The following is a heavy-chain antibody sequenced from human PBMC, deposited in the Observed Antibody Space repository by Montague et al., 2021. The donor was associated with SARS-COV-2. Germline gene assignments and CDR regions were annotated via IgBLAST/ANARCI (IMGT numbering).Heavy chain of an antibody. Sequence: SETLSLTCTVSGGSISSYYWSWIRQPPGKGLEWIGYIYYSGSTNYNPSLKSRVTISVDTSKNQFSLKLSSVTAADTAVYYCARRGVVPAGVEYYYYGMGVWGQGTTVTVSS. CDR3: ARRGVVPAGVEYYYYGMGV. CDR2: IYYSGST. D-gene: IGHD2-2*01. V-gene: IGHV4-59*08. CDR1: GGSISSYY. J-gene: IGHJ6*02.